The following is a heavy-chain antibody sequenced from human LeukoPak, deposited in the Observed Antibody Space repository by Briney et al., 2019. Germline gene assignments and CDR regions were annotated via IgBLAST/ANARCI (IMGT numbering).Heavy chain of an antibody. D-gene: IGHD6-6*01. Sequence: GRSLRLSCASSGFTFSSYWMSWVRQAPGKGLEWVANIKEGGSEGVYVESVEGSFTISRDNDKNSLFLQLNTLRAEHTAVYYCARVSYSSSWYYGIGVWGQGTTVTVSS. V-gene: IGHV3-7*02. CDR3: ARVSYSSSWYYGIGV. CDR1: GFTFSSYW. CDR2: IKEGGSEG. J-gene: IGHJ6*02.